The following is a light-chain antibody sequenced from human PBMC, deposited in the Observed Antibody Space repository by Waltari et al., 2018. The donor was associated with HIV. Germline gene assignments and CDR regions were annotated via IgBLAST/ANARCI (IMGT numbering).Light chain of an antibody. CDR2: ATS. CDR1: QTVSSSY. Sequence: DIVLTQSPGTLSLSPGDRATFSCRTSQTVSSSYLGWYQQTPGQAPRLLIYATSSRATGIPDRFSGSGSGTDFTLTISRLEPEDFAVYYCQQYGTSPLTFGGGTKVEIK. V-gene: IGKV3-20*01. CDR3: QQYGTSPLT. J-gene: IGKJ4*01.